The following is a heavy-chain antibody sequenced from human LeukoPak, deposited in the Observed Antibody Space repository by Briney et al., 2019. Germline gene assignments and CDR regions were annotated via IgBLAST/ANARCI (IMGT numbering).Heavy chain of an antibody. CDR2: IYSGGGT. J-gene: IGHJ5*02. CDR3: ARVPAASGYWFDP. Sequence: PGGSLRLSCAASGFTVSSNYMSWVRQAPGKGLEWVSVIYSGGGTYYADSVKGRFTISRDNSKNTLYLQMNSLRAEDTAVYYCARVPAASGYWFDPWGQGTLVTVSS. CDR1: GFTVSSNY. V-gene: IGHV3-53*01. D-gene: IGHD2-2*01.